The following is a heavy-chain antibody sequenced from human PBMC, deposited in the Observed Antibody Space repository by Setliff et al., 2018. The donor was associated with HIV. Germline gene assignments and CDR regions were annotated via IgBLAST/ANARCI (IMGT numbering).Heavy chain of an antibody. Sequence: SETLSLTCTVFGGSMNNYYWNWIRKSPGKGLEWIGYVYYSGSTKYSPSLKSRVSISLDPSTKQVSLRLKSVTAADTAVYYCARSLTQQLVLGTSREYYLDSWGRGALVTVSS. CDR3: ARSLTQQLVLGTSREYYLDS. D-gene: IGHD6-13*01. CDR2: VYYSGST. CDR1: GGSMNNYY. V-gene: IGHV4-59*01. J-gene: IGHJ4*02.